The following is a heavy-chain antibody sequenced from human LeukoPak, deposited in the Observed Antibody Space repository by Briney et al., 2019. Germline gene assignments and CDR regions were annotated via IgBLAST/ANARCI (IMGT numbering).Heavy chain of an antibody. V-gene: IGHV4-34*01. CDR3: ARDPVTAGYYYGMDV. D-gene: IGHD1-14*01. J-gene: IGHJ6*02. CDR1: GGSFSGYY. Sequence: SETLSLTCAVYGGSFSGYYWSWIRQPPGKGQEWIGEINHSGSTNYNPSLKSRVTISVDTSKNQFSLKLSSVTAADTAVYYCARDPVTAGYYYGMDVWGQGTTVTVSS. CDR2: INHSGST.